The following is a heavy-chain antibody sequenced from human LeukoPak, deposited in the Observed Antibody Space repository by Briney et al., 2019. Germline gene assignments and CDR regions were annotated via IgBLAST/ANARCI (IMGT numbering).Heavy chain of an antibody. CDR2: IWYDGSHE. D-gene: IGHD2-21*01. V-gene: IGHV3-33*08. CDR3: ARTYYGGKKEGIDY. CDR1: GFRFSSYG. Sequence: QPGGSLRLSCAASGFRFSSYGMHWVRQAPGKGLEWVAVIWYDGSHEYYGDSVKGRFTISRDNSKNSLYLRMNSLRAEDTAVYYCARTYYGGKKEGIDYWGQGALVTVSS. J-gene: IGHJ4*02.